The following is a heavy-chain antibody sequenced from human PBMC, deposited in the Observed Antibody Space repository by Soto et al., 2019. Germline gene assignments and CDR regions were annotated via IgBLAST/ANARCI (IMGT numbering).Heavy chain of an antibody. D-gene: IGHD3-22*01. CDR1: GFSFSDYY. J-gene: IGHJ4*02. CDR3: AREVSSSGPDYEY. V-gene: IGHV3-72*01. Sequence: GGSLRLSCAASGFSFSDYYINWVRQAPGKGLEWVGRTRNKASSYTTDYAAFVKGRFTISRDDSKNLIYLQMNSLKTEDTAVYYGAREVSSSGPDYEYWGQGTLVTVSS. CDR2: TRNKASSYTT.